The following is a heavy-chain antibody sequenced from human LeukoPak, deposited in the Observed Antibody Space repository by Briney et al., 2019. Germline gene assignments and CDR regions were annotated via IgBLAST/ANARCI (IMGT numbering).Heavy chain of an antibody. Sequence: SETLSLTCAVSGGSISSGGYSWSWIRQPPGKGLEWIGYIYYSGSTYYNPSLKSRVTISVNTSKNQFSLKLNSVTAADTAVYYCARSMGAVAGVLNYWGQGTPVTVSS. D-gene: IGHD6-19*01. CDR3: ARSMGAVAGVLNY. J-gene: IGHJ4*02. V-gene: IGHV4-30-4*07. CDR1: GGSISSGGYS. CDR2: IYYSGST.